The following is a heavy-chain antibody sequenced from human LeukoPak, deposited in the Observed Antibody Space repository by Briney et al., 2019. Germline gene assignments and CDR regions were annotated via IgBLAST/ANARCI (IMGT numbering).Heavy chain of an antibody. Sequence: SQTLSLTCTVSDASVTSYGYYWTWIRQHPGKGLERIGYISYSGNTYYSSSLKSRANIALDSSTNQFSLRLRSVTAADTAMYYCATRMITVYYFDSWGQGTPVTVSS. CDR1: DASVTSYGYY. D-gene: IGHD3-16*01. V-gene: IGHV4-31*03. CDR2: ISYSGNT. CDR3: ATRMITVYYFDS. J-gene: IGHJ4*02.